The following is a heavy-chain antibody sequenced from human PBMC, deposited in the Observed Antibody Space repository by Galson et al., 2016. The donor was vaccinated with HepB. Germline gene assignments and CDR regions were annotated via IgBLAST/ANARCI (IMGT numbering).Heavy chain of an antibody. CDR2: INAANGDT. CDR3: ARGLGKPFDP. D-gene: IGHD7-27*01. V-gene: IGHV1-3*01. J-gene: IGHJ5*02. Sequence: SVKVSCKASGYTFTTYAMYWVRQAPGQRLEWMGWINAANGDTKYSQKLQGRGTITWDTSANTAYMELSSLSSVTAADTAMYYCARGLGKPFDPWGQGTLLTVSS. CDR1: GYTFTTYA.